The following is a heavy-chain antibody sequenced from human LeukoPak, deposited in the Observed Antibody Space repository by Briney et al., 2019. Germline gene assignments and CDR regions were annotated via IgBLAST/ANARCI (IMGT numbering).Heavy chain of an antibody. V-gene: IGHV3-23*01. CDR2: LLGDDET. CDR1: GISFRNYG. D-gene: IGHD3-10*01. J-gene: IGHJ4*02. CDR3: ARASWVSDPDAVR. Sequence: PGGSLRLSCVASGISFRNYGMSWVRQAPARGPEWVSSLLGDDETFYADSVKGRFTLSRDDSRNTVFLQLNNLRVEDTAIYYCARASWVSDPDAVRWGQGTQVTVSS.